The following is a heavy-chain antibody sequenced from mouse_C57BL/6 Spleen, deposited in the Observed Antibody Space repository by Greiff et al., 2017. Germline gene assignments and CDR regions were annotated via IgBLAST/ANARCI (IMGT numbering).Heavy chain of an antibody. V-gene: IGHV1-54*01. Sequence: QVQLQQSGAELVRPGPSVKVSCKASGYAFTNYLIEWVKQRPGQGLEWIGVITPGSGGTNYNDKFKGKATLTADKSSSTAYIHLRSLTSEGSAVYFCARSYSKEMDYWGQGTTLTVSS. D-gene: IGHD2-5*01. J-gene: IGHJ2*01. CDR2: ITPGSGGT. CDR3: ARSYSKEMDY. CDR1: GYAFTNYL.